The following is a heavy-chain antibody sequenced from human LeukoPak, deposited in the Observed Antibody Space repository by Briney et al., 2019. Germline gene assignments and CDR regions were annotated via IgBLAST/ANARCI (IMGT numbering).Heavy chain of an antibody. CDR2: ITGSGGNT. J-gene: IGHJ4*02. CDR3: AKDHAIELRYFDWSLGASYYFDQ. Sequence: GGSLRLSCAASGFTFASYAMGWVRQAPGKGLEWASLITGSGGNTYSADSVKGRFTISRDTSNNTLFLQMNSLRAEDTAVYFCAKDHAIELRYFDWSLGASYYFDQWGQGTQVTVSS. CDR1: GFTFASYA. D-gene: IGHD3-9*01. V-gene: IGHV3-23*01.